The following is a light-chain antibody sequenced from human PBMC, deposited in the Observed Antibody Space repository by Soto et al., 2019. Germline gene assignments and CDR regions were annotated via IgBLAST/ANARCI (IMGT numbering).Light chain of an antibody. V-gene: IGKV3-15*01. J-gene: IGKJ5*01. CDR3: QQYKNWPL. CDR1: QSVRSH. Sequence: VVMTHAPATLSVSPLEGVTLSFRASQSVRSHLACYQQKPGQPPRLLIYGASTRATGIPARFSGSGFGTEFTLTISSLQSEDFAVYYCQQYKNWPLFGQGTRLEIK. CDR2: GAS.